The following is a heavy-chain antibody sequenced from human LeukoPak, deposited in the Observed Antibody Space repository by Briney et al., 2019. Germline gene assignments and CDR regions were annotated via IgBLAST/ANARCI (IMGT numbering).Heavy chain of an antibody. J-gene: IGHJ4*02. Sequence: SETLSLTCTVSGGSISSSSYYWGWLRQPPGTGLEWIGSIYYSGSTYYNPSLKSRVTISVDTSKNQFSLKLSSVTAADTAVYYCARVLYGDYVDYWGQGTLVTVSS. V-gene: IGHV4-39*07. CDR2: IYYSGST. D-gene: IGHD4-17*01. CDR3: ARVLYGDYVDY. CDR1: GGSISSSSYY.